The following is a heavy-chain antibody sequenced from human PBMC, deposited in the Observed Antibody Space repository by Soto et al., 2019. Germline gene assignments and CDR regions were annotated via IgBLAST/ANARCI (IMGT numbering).Heavy chain of an antibody. CDR1: GFTFSSYG. Sequence: GGSLRLSCAASGFTFSSYGMHWVRQAPGKGLEWVAVIWYDGSNKYYADSVKGRFTISRDNSKNTLYLQMNSLRAEDAAVYYCARGAESGGYYYYYYYMDVWGKGTTVTVSS. J-gene: IGHJ6*03. CDR3: ARGAESGGYYYYYYYMDV. V-gene: IGHV3-33*01. CDR2: IWYDGSNK. D-gene: IGHD1-26*01.